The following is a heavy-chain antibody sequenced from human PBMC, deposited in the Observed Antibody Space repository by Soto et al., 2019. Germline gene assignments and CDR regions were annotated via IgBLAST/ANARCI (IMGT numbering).Heavy chain of an antibody. V-gene: IGHV4-34*01. D-gene: IGHD6-19*01. CDR2: INHSGST. J-gene: IGHJ6*02. Sequence: SETLSLTCAVYGGSFSGYYWSWIRQPPGKGLEWIGEINHSGSTNYNPSLKSRVTISVDTSKNQFSLKLSSVTAADTAVYYCARAVARIYYYYGMDAGGQGTTVTVSS. CDR3: ARAVARIYYYYGMDA. CDR1: GGSFSGYY.